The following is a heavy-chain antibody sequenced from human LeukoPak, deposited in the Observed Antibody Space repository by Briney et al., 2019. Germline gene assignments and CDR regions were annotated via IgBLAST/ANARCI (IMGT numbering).Heavy chain of an antibody. CDR2: INYSGST. V-gene: IGHV4-39*01. CDR3: ARYVVYGAGKYYFHY. CDR1: GGSVNSTTYF. Sequence: SETLSLTCTVSGGSVNSTTYFCSWIRQPPGKGLEWIASINYSGSTYYNPSLKSRVTISVDTSENQFSLKLRSVTAADTAVYYCARYVVYGAGKYYFHYWGQGDLVTVSS. J-gene: IGHJ4*02. D-gene: IGHD3-10*01.